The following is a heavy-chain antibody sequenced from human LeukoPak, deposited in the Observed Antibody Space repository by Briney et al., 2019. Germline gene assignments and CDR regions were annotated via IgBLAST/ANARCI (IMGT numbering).Heavy chain of an antibody. CDR1: GGTFSSYA. Sequence: GASVKVSCKASGGTFSSYAISWVRQAPGQGLEWMGWINPNSGGTNYAQKFQGRVTMTRDTSISTAYMELSRLRSDDTAVYYCARAGFCSGGSCYYDIWGQGTMVTVSS. J-gene: IGHJ3*02. V-gene: IGHV1-2*02. CDR2: INPNSGGT. CDR3: ARAGFCSGGSCYYDI. D-gene: IGHD2-15*01.